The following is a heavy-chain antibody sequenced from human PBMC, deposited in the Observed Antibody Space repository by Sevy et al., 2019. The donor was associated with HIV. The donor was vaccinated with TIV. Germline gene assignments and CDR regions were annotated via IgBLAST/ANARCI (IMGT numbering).Heavy chain of an antibody. Sequence: GGSLRLSCAASGFTFSSYEMNWVRQAPGKGLEWVSYISSSGSTIYYADSVKGRFTISRDNAKNSLYLQMNSLSAEDTAVYYCARDYCGVGSCYPWSHYYYYYGMDVWGQGTTVTVSS. J-gene: IGHJ6*02. CDR3: ARDYCGVGSCYPWSHYYYYYGMDV. D-gene: IGHD2-15*01. V-gene: IGHV3-48*03. CDR1: GFTFSSYE. CDR2: ISSSGSTI.